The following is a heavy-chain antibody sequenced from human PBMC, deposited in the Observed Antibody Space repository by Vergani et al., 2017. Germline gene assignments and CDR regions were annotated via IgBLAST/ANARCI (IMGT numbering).Heavy chain of an antibody. J-gene: IGHJ5*02. CDR1: GGSISSGDNY. Sequence: QVQLQESGPGLVKPSQTLSLTCTVSGGSISSGDNYWSWLRQPPGNGLEWIGYIYYSGSTYYTPSLNSRVTISVDTSKNQFSLELSSVTAADTAVYDCAIYGQGVRRILFDPWGQGTLVTVSS. CDR3: AIYGQGVRRILFDP. D-gene: IGHD1-1*01. CDR2: IYYSGST. V-gene: IGHV4-30-4*08.